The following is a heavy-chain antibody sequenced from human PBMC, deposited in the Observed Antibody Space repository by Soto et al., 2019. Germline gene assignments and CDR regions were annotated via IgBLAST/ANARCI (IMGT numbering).Heavy chain of an antibody. J-gene: IGHJ4*02. V-gene: IGHV3-23*01. CDR3: AKGLWLWSSEGDY. CDR2: ISGSGGST. Sequence: GGSLRLSCGASGFTFSSYAMSWVRQAPGKGLEWVSAISGSGGSTYYADSVKGRFTISRDNSKNTLYLQMNSLRAGDTAIYYCAKGLWLWSSEGDYWGQGTLVTVSS. CDR1: GFTFSSYA. D-gene: IGHD5-18*01.